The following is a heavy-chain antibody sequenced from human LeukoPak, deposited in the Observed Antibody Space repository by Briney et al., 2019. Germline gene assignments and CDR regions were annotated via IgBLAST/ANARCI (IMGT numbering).Heavy chain of an antibody. V-gene: IGHV4-31*03. CDR2: IYYSGST. CDR1: GGSISSGGYY. Sequence: SETLSLTCTVSGGSISSGGYYWSWIRQHPGKGLEWIGYIYYSGSTYYNPSLKSRVTISVDTSKNQFSLKLSSVTAADTAVYYCATSPDSSGYKGAFDIWGQGTMVTVSS. D-gene: IGHD3-22*01. J-gene: IGHJ3*02. CDR3: ATSPDSSGYKGAFDI.